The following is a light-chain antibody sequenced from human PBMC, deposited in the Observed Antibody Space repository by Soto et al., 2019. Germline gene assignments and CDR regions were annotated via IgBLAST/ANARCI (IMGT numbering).Light chain of an antibody. V-gene: IGKV3-15*01. CDR1: RSVSER. CDR2: GAY. J-gene: IGKJ4*01. CDR3: QQRYNWPLT. Sequence: EILMTQSPATLSVSPGERATLSCRASRSVSERLAWYHQKPGQAPRLLIFGAYTRATGIAARFSGTGSGTDFTLTISSLEPDDFAVYYCQQRYNWPLTFGGGTKVEIK.